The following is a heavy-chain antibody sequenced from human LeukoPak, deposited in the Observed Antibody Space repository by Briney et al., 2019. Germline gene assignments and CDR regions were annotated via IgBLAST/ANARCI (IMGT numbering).Heavy chain of an antibody. V-gene: IGHV4-4*07. CDR1: GGSISSYS. CDR2: ISPSGST. J-gene: IGHJ6*03. CDR3: ARQELYYYYMDV. Sequence: PSETLSLTCTVSGGSISSYSWSWIRQPAGKGLECIGHISPSGSTNYNPSLKSRVTMSVDTSKNQFSLMLSSVTAADTAVYYCARQELYYYYMDVWGKGTTVTVSS. D-gene: IGHD1-7*01.